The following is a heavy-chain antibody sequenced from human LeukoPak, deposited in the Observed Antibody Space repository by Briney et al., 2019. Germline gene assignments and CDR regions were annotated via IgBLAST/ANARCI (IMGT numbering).Heavy chain of an antibody. CDR3: AGGPELGWFDP. D-gene: IGHD2-15*01. CDR1: GGSISSSSYY. Sequence: SETLSLTCTVSGGSISSSSYYWGWIRQPPGKGLEWIGSIYYSGSTYYNPSLKSRVTISVDTSKNQFSLKLSFVTAADTAVYYCAGGPELGWFDPWGQGTLVTVSS. J-gene: IGHJ5*02. V-gene: IGHV4-39*01. CDR2: IYYSGST.